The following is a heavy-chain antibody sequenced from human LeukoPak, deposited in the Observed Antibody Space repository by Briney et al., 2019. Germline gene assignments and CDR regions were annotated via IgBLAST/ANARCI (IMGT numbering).Heavy chain of an antibody. V-gene: IGHV4-4*07. CDR2: IYTSGST. J-gene: IGHJ4*02. D-gene: IGHD3-3*01. Sequence: SETLSLTCAVYGGSFSGYYWSWIRQPAGKGLEWIGRIYTSGSTNYNPSLKSRVTMSVDTSKNQFSLKLSSVTAADTAVYYCARDGQYYDFWSGYSYYFDYWGQGTLVTVSS. CDR3: ARDGQYYDFWSGYSYYFDY. CDR1: GGSFSGYY.